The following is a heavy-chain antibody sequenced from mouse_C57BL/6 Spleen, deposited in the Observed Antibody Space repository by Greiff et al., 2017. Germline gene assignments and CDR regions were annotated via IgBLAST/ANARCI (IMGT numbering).Heavy chain of an antibody. CDR1: GYAFTNYL. CDR2: INPGSGGT. CDR3: ARRDDYDVPAY. J-gene: IGHJ3*01. Sequence: QVQLKQSGAELVRPGTSVKVSCKASGYAFTNYLIEWVKQRPGQGLEWIGVINPGSGGTNYNEKFKGKATLTADKSSSTAYMQLSSLTSEDSAVYFCARRDDYDVPAYWGQGTLVTVSA. D-gene: IGHD2-4*01. V-gene: IGHV1-54*01.